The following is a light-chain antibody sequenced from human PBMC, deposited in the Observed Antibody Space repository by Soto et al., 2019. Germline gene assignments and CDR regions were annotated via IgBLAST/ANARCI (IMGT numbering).Light chain of an antibody. V-gene: IGKV1-17*03. CDR2: AAS. Sequence: IHTTQSFCGLSASLGDRVTITSRASQGISKYLAWFQQRPGKVPRRLVYAASSLQSGVPSRFSGSGSGTEFTLTISSLQPEDFGTYYCLQHKAYPCTFGQGTKVDIK. CDR3: LQHKAYPCT. CDR1: QGISKY. J-gene: IGKJ1*01.